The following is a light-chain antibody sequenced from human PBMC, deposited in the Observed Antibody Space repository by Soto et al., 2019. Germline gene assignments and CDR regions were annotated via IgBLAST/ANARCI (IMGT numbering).Light chain of an antibody. J-gene: IGKJ3*01. Sequence: DIQLTQSPSTRSGTAGDRVTMXXRASQTISSWLAWYQQKPGKAPKXLIYKASTLKSGVPSRFSGSGSGTEFTLTSSILQPEKCATYGRSVYRSHSEVFGPGTQLEIK. V-gene: IGKV1-5*03. CDR2: KAS. CDR1: QTISSW. CDR3: SVYRSHSEV.